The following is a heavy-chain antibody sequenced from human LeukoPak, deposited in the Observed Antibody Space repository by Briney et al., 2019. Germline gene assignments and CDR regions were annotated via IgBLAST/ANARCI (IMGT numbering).Heavy chain of an antibody. V-gene: IGHV4-34*01. Sequence: SETLSLTCAVYGGSFSGYYWSWIRQPPGQGLEWIGEINHSGSTNYNPSLKSRVTISVDTSKNQFSLKLSSVTAADTAVYYCARGRYCSSTSCYVYYFVYWGQGTLVTVSS. CDR3: ARGRYCSSTSCYVYYFVY. CDR2: INHSGST. CDR1: GGSFSGYY. D-gene: IGHD2-2*01. J-gene: IGHJ4*02.